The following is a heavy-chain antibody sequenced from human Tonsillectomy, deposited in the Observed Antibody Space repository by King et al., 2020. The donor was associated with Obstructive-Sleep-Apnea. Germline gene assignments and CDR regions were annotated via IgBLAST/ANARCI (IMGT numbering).Heavy chain of an antibody. CDR3: ARDYYGSGSYGWFDP. CDR2: ISSDGSSI. Sequence: VQLVVSGGGLVKPGGSLRLSCAASGFTFSDYYMSWIRQAPGKGLEWVSYISSDGSSIHYADSLKGRFTISRDNDKKSLYLQMNSLGAEDTAMYYCARDYYGSGSYGWFDPWGQGTLVTVSS. V-gene: IGHV3-11*01. D-gene: IGHD3-10*01. CDR1: GFTFSDYY. J-gene: IGHJ5*02.